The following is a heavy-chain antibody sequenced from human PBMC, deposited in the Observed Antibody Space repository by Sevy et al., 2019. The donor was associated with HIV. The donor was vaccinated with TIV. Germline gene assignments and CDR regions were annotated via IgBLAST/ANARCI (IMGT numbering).Heavy chain of an antibody. V-gene: IGHV1-18*04. CDR1: GYTFTSYG. D-gene: IGHD6-13*01. Sequence: ASVKVSCKASGYTFTSYGISWVRQAPGQGLEWMGWISAYNGNRNYAQKLQGRVTMTTDTSTSTAYMELRSLRSDDTAVYYCARDPSYSSSWYVKDTALDYWGQGTLVTVSS. CDR2: ISAYNGNR. CDR3: ARDPSYSSSWYVKDTALDY. J-gene: IGHJ4*02.